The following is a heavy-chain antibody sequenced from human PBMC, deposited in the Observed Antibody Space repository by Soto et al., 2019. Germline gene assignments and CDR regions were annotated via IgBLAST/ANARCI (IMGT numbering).Heavy chain of an antibody. CDR2: INPSGGST. D-gene: IGHD4-17*01. V-gene: IGHV1-46*03. CDR1: GYTFTNYY. J-gene: IGHJ4*02. CDR3: ARSPTYGDHDY. Sequence: GASGKVSCKASGYTFTNYYLHWVRQAPGQGLEWMGIINPSGGSTSYAQKFQGRVTMTRDTSTSTVYMELSSLRSEDTAVYYCARSPTYGDHDYWGQGTLVTVSS.